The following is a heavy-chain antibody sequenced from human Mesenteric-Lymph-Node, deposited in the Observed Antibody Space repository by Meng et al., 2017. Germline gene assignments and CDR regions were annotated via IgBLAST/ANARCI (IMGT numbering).Heavy chain of an antibody. J-gene: IGHJ3*02. CDR3: ARAHSLGQDAFDI. D-gene: IGHD2-15*01. Sequence: GESLKISCGASGFNFSSYSMNWVRQAPGKGLEWVSTIGSNGTYIYYADSVKGRFTISRDNAKNSLYLQMNSLRAEDTALYYCARAHSLGQDAFDIWGQGTMVTVSS. CDR1: GFNFSSYS. CDR2: IGSNGTYI. V-gene: IGHV3-21*04.